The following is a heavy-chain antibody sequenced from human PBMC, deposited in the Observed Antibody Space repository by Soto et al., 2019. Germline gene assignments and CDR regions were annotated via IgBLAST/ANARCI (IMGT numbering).Heavy chain of an antibody. CDR2: IRSKAYGGTT. D-gene: IGHD4-17*01. Sequence: GGSLRLSCTASGFTFGDYAMSWFRQAPGKGLEWVGFIRSKAYGGTTEYAASVKGRFTISRDDSKGIAHLQMNSLKTEDTAVYYCTRDRSTVTTSGYYYYYMDVWGKGTTVTVSS. CDR1: GFTFGDYA. J-gene: IGHJ6*03. CDR3: TRDRSTVTTSGYYYYYMDV. V-gene: IGHV3-49*03.